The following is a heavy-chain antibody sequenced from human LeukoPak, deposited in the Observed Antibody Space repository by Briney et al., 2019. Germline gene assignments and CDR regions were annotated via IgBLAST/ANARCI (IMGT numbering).Heavy chain of an antibody. Sequence: GGSLRLSCAASGFTFSSYGMHWVRQAPGKGLEWVAVIWYDGSNKYYADSVKGRFTISRDNAKNSLYLQMNSLRAEDTAVYYCAARGYDYVGYWGQGTLVTVSS. CDR1: GFTFSSYG. D-gene: IGHD5-12*01. J-gene: IGHJ4*02. V-gene: IGHV3-33*03. CDR3: AARGYDYVGY. CDR2: IWYDGSNK.